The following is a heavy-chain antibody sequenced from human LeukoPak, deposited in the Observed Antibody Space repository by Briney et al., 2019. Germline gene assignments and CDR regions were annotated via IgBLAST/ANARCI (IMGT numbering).Heavy chain of an antibody. CDR1: GGSISSYY. CDR3: ARDSSVVVASDNWFDP. J-gene: IGHJ5*02. V-gene: IGHV4-59*12. CDR2: IYYSGST. Sequence: SETLSLTCTVSGGSISSYYWSWIRQPPGKGLEWIGYIYYSGSTNYNPSLKSRVTISVDTSKNQFSLKLSSVTAADTAVYYCARDSSVVVASDNWFDPWGQGTLVTVSS. D-gene: IGHD2-15*01.